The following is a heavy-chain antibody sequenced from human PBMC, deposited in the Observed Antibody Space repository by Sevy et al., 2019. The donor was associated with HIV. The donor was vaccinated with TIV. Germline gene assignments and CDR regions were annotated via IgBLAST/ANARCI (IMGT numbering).Heavy chain of an antibody. V-gene: IGHV3-74*01. D-gene: IGHD3-22*01. J-gene: IGHJ4*02. CDR2: ISGDGTTA. CDR1: GFTFSNYW. CDR3: TRPTNFYDSRGGVLDF. Sequence: GGSLRLSCEVSGFTFSNYWMYWVRQAPGKGLVWVSRISGDGTTATYADSVKGRFTVSRDNANNILFLEMNSLRGEDTAVYYCTRPTNFYDSRGGVLDFWGQGTLVTVSS.